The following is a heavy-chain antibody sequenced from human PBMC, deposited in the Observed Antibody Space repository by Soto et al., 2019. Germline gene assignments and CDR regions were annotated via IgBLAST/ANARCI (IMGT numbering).Heavy chain of an antibody. J-gene: IGHJ4*02. CDR3: AKVYSGYDYAY. D-gene: IGHD5-12*01. CDR1: GFTFSSYW. V-gene: IGHV3-74*01. Sequence: GGSLRLSCAASGFTFSSYWMHWVRQAPGKGLVWVSRINSDGSSTRYADSVKGRFTISRDNAKNTLYLQMNSLRAEDTAVYFCAKVYSGYDYAYWGQGTLVTVSS. CDR2: INSDGSST.